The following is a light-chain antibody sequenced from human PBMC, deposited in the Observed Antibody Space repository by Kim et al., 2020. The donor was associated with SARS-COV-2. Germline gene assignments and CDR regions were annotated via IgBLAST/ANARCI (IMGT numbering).Light chain of an antibody. V-gene: IGLV1-51*01. CDR3: GAWDNSLSAGI. CDR1: SSNIGKNY. CDR2: DKD. J-gene: IGLJ2*01. Sequence: GQKGTISCSGSSSNIGKNYVSWYQQFPGTAPKLLIYDKDKRAAGIPDRFFGSKSGTSATLGITGLQTGDEADYYCGAWDNSLSAGIFGGGTKLTVL.